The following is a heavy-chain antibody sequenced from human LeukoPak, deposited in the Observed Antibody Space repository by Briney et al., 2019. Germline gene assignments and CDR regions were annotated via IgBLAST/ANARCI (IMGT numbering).Heavy chain of an antibody. CDR3: ARAPIAAAGTLDY. D-gene: IGHD6-13*01. J-gene: IGHJ4*02. V-gene: IGHV4-34*01. Sequence: PSETLSLTCAVYGGSFSGYYWSWIRQPPGKGLEWIGEINHSGSTNYNPSLKSRVTISVDTSKNQFSLKLSSVTAADTAVYYCARAPIAAAGTLDYWGQGTLVTVSS. CDR1: GGSFSGYY. CDR2: INHSGST.